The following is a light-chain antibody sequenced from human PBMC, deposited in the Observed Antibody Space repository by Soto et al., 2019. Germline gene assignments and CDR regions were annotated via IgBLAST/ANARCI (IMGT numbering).Light chain of an antibody. CDR2: AAS. J-gene: IGKJ1*01. Sequence: EIVLTQSPGTLSLSPGERATLSCRASQSVSNNYLAWYQQKPGQAPRLLIYAASNRATGIPDVFSGSGPGTGFTLTISILEPEVFAVYYCQQYCSSRTFGQGPKVQIK. V-gene: IGKV3-20*01. CDR3: QQYCSSRT. CDR1: QSVSNNY.